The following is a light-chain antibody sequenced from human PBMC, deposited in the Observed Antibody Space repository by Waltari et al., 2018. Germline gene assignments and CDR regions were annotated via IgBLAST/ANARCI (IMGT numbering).Light chain of an antibody. CDR3: SSFTTTNAPYV. V-gene: IGLV2-14*01. CDR2: EVS. J-gene: IGLJ1*01. CDR1: SSDVGGYTF. Sequence: QSALTQPASVSGSPGQSIAISCTGTSSDVGGYTFVTWYQNPPGKAPKVMIYEVSNRPSGVSNRFSGSKSGNTASLTISGLQAEDEADYYCSSFTTTNAPYVFGAGTKVTVL.